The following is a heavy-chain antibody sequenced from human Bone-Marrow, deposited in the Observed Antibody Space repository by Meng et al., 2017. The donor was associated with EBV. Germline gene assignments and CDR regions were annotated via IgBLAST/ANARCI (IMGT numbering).Heavy chain of an antibody. D-gene: IGHD3-22*01. CDR3: ARQTVPYDSSGYFDY. CDR1: GGTFSSYA. CDR2: IIPIFGTA. Sequence: QVELLESGAEVKKPGSSVKVSCRTSGGTFSSYAISWVRQAPGQGLEWMGAIIPIFGTANYAQKFQGRVTITADESTSTAYMELSSLRSEDTAVYYCARQTVPYDSSGYFDYWGQGTLVTVSS. V-gene: IGHV1-69*01. J-gene: IGHJ4*02.